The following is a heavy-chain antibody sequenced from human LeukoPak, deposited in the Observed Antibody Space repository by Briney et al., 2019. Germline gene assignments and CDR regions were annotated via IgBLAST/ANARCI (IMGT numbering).Heavy chain of an antibody. V-gene: IGHV3-9*01. D-gene: IGHD1-26*01. CDR2: ISWNSGSI. Sequence: GRSLRLSCAASGFTFDDYGMHWVRQAPGKGLEWVSGISWNSGSIGYADSVKGRFTISRDNAKNSLYLQMNSLRAEDTALYYCAKGVEWELLPSSFDYWGQGTMVTVSS. CDR1: GFTFDDYG. CDR3: AKGVEWELLPSSFDY. J-gene: IGHJ4*02.